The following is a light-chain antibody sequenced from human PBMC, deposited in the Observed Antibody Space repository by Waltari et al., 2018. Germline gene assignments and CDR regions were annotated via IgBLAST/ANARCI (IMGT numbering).Light chain of an antibody. J-gene: IGLJ1*01. V-gene: IGLV1-51*01. Sequence: QSVLTQPPSVSAAPGQKVTISCSGSNSNIGNNYVYWYQKLPGTAPKHFIYYINKRPSGIPDRFSCSVSGTSATLGITGLQTGDEADYYCGTWDSSLSGYVFGTGTKVTVL. CDR3: GTWDSSLSGYV. CDR2: YIN. CDR1: NSNIGNNY.